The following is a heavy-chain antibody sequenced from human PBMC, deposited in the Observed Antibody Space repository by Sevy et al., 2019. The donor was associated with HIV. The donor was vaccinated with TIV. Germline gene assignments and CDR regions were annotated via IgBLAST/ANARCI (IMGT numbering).Heavy chain of an antibody. CDR1: GYTFTSYG. CDR2: ISAYNGNT. V-gene: IGHV1-18*01. CDR3: ARENIENSSSWYSDY. Sequence: ASVKVSCKASGYTFTSYGISWVRQAPGQGLEWMGWISAYNGNTNYAQKLQGRVTMTTDTSTSTAYMELRSLRSDDTDVYYCARENIENSSSWYSDYWGQGTLVTVSS. J-gene: IGHJ4*02. D-gene: IGHD6-13*01.